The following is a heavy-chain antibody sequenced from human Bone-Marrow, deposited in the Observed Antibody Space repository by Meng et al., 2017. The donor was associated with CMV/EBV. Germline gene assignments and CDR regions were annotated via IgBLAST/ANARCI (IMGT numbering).Heavy chain of an antibody. D-gene: IGHD4-11*01. V-gene: IGHV3-48*03. CDR1: GFSFANYE. CDR2: ISRSGSTI. CDR3: ARDYSRGYSNYVDCMDV. J-gene: IGHJ6*02. Sequence: GESLKISCGASGFSFANYEMNWVRQAPGKVLEWVSYISRSGSTIYYTDSVKARFTISRDNAKNSLYLHMNSLRAEDSAVYYCARDYSRGYSNYVDCMDVWGQGTTVTVSS.